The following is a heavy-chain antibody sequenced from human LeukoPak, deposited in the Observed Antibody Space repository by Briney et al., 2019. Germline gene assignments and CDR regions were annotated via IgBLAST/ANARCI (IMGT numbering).Heavy chain of an antibody. V-gene: IGHV3-23*01. CDR2: VSGSGDKT. Sequence: GGSLRLSCAASGFTFSDYCMSWIRQAPGKGLEWVSGVSGSGDKTYYADSVKGRFTISRDSSRSTVYLQMNSLRAEDTAVYYCARGRLPKYYFDSWGQGTLVTVSS. CDR1: GFTFSDYC. D-gene: IGHD4-11*01. CDR3: ARGRLPKYYFDS. J-gene: IGHJ4*02.